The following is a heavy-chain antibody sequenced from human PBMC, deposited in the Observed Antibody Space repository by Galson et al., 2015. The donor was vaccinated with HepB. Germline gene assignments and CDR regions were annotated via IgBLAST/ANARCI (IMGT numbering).Heavy chain of an antibody. Sequence: SLRLSCAASGFTFSSYAMSWVRQAPGKGLEWVSAISGSGVSTYYADSVKGRFTISRDNSKNTLYLQMNSLRAEDTAVYYCAKEGVESMVTGPFVYWGQGTLVTVSS. V-gene: IGHV3-23*01. J-gene: IGHJ4*02. CDR1: GFTFSSYA. CDR3: AKEGVESMVTGPFVY. CDR2: ISGSGVST. D-gene: IGHD4/OR15-4a*01.